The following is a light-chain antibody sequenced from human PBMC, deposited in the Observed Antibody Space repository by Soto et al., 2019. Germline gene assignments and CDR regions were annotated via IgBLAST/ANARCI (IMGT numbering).Light chain of an antibody. V-gene: IGLV6-57*01. Sequence: NFMLTQPHSVSESPGKTVTISCTRSSGRIASNYVQWYQQRPGSSPIIVIYEDNQRPSGVPDRFFGSVDSSSNSASLIISGLKTEDEADYYCQSYDSNNVIFGGGTKLTVL. CDR2: EDN. CDR3: QSYDSNNVI. J-gene: IGLJ2*01. CDR1: SGRIASNY.